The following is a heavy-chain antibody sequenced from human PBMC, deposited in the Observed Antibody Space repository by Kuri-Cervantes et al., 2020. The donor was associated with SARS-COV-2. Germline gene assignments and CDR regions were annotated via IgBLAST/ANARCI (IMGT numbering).Heavy chain of an antibody. CDR1: GFTFSSYS. D-gene: IGHD1-26*01. CDR2: ISSSSSYI. V-gene: IGHV3-21*01. J-gene: IGHJ6*03. CDR3: ARGWDHYYYYYMDV. Sequence: GGSLRLSCAASGFTFSSYSMNRVRQAPGKGLEWVSSISSSSSYIYYADSVKGRFTISRDNAKNSLYLQMNSLRAEDTAVYYCARGWDHYYYYYMDVWGKGTTVTVSS.